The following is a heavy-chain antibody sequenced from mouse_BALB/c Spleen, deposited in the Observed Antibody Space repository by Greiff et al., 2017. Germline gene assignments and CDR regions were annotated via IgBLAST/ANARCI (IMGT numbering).Heavy chain of an antibody. CDR1: GYSITSDYA. V-gene: IGHV3-2*02. J-gene: IGHJ3*01. Sequence: VQLKESGPGLVKPSQSLSLTCTVTGYSITSDYAWNWIRQFPGNKLEWMGYISYSGSTSYNPSLKSRISITRDTSKNQFFLQLNSVTTEDTATYYCARAHYGSSWFAYWGQGTLVTVSA. D-gene: IGHD1-1*01. CDR3: ARAHYGSSWFAY. CDR2: ISYSGST.